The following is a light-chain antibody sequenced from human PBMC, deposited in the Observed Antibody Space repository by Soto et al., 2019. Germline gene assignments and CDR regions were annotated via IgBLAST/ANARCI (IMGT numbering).Light chain of an antibody. Sequence: EIVLTQSPAILSLSQGERATLSCRASQSVSSYLAWYQQKPGQAPRLLIYDASNRATGIPARFSGSGSGTDFTLTISSLEPEDFAVYYCHQRSNWPPLTFGGGTKVDI. CDR2: DAS. CDR3: HQRSNWPPLT. CDR1: QSVSSY. J-gene: IGKJ4*01. V-gene: IGKV3-11*01.